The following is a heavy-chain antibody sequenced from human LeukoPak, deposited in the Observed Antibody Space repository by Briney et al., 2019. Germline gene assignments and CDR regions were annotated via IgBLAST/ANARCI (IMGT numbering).Heavy chain of an antibody. CDR2: IDWDNDK. D-gene: IGHD1-26*01. V-gene: IGHV2-70*04. CDR1: GFSLSTNGMR. J-gene: IGHJ4*02. Sequence: SGPTLVNPTQTLTLTFTFSGFSLSTNGMRASWIRQPPGKALEWPARIDWDNDKFYSTSLRTRLTIFKNTSKNQVVLTMTNMDPVDTATYYCARSSDGSFYDYWGQGTLVTVSS. CDR3: ARSSDGSFYDY.